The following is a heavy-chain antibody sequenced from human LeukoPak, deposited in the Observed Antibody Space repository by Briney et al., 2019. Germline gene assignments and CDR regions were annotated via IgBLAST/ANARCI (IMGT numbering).Heavy chain of an antibody. Sequence: ASVKVSCKSSGATFSSYAISWVRQAPGQGLEWMGGIIPIFGTANYAQKFQGRVTITADESTSTAYMELRSLRSEDTAVYYCARGANLDIVVVPAAMNWFDPWGQGTLVTVSS. CDR2: IIPIFGTA. D-gene: IGHD2-2*01. J-gene: IGHJ5*02. CDR1: GATFSSYA. V-gene: IGHV1-69*01. CDR3: ARGANLDIVVVPAAMNWFDP.